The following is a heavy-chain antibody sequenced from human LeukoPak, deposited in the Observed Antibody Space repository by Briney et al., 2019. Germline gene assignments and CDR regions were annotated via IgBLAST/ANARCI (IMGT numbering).Heavy chain of an antibody. V-gene: IGHV4-30-4*01. CDR3: ARPYYYDSRIDP. CDR2: MYYSGSS. Sequence: SETLSLTCTVSGGSISSGDYYWSWIRQPPGKGLEWIAYMYYSGSSYYNPSLKSRVTMSADTSKNQLSLKLSSVTAADTAVYYCARPYYYDSRIDPWGQGILVTVSS. J-gene: IGHJ5*02. D-gene: IGHD3-22*01. CDR1: GGSISSGDYY.